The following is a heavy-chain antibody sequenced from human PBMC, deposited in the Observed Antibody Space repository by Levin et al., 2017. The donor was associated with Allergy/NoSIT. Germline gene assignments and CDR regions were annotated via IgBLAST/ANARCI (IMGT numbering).Heavy chain of an antibody. CDR1: GFSFSNFA. Sequence: GESLKISCTASGFSFSNFAMNWVRQTPGRGLEWVSSISGGGGSTYYHDAVKGRFTISRDNSKNTLYLQMNSLTAEDTAVYYCAKVAPSDCNGGSCYFPGFDSWGQGTLLTVSS. D-gene: IGHD2-15*01. V-gene: IGHV3-23*01. J-gene: IGHJ4*02. CDR2: ISGGGGST. CDR3: AKVAPSDCNGGSCYFPGFDS.